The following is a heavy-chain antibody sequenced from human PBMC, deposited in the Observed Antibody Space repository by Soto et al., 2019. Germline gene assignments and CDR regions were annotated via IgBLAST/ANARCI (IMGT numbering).Heavy chain of an antibody. CDR2: IIPIFVTA. Sequence: QVELVQSGAEVKKPGSSVKVSCQASEDTFRNYAISWVRQAPGQGLEWMGGIIPIFVTANYAQKFQGRVTNYADTSANSVFLELSSLSSEDTDVYYCASTKYDRSFYYYWYLGVLGRGTLVTVAS. CDR3: ASTKYDRSFYYYWYLGV. J-gene: IGHJ2*01. V-gene: IGHV1-69*06. D-gene: IGHD3-22*01. CDR1: EDTFRNYA.